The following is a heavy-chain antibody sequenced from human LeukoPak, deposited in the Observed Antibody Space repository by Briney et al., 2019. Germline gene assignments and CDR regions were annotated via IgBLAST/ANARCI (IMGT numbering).Heavy chain of an antibody. CDR3: ARARWFGEGEDY. J-gene: IGHJ4*02. CDR2: ISSSSSTI. CDR1: GFTFSDYS. D-gene: IGHD3-10*01. Sequence: GGSLRLSCAASGFTFSDYSMNWVRQAPGKGLEWGSYISSSSSTIYYADSVKGRFTISRDNAKNSLFLLMDSLRAEDTAMYYCARARWFGEGEDYWGQGTLVTVSS. V-gene: IGHV3-48*04.